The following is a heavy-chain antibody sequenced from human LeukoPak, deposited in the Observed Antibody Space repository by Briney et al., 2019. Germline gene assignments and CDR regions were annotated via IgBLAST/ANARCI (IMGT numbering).Heavy chain of an antibody. D-gene: IGHD1-26*01. Sequence: NTGGSLRLSCAASGFTFSSYGMNWVRQAPGKGLEGGSSISTGSSYIYYADSVKGRFTISRENAKNSLYLQMNSLRAEDTAVYYCAREGPSGSYDYWGQGTLVTVSS. J-gene: IGHJ4*02. CDR3: AREGPSGSYDY. V-gene: IGHV3-21*01. CDR1: GFTFSSYG. CDR2: ISTGSSYI.